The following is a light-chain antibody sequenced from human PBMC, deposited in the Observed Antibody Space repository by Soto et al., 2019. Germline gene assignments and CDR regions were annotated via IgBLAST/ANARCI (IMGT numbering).Light chain of an antibody. Sequence: IKMTQSPSSLSASVGDRVTITCRASQSISTYLNWYQQKPGKDPKLLIYAASTLQRGVPSRFSGSGSGTDFTLTISSLQPEDFATYYCQQSYSTPCTFGPGTKVDLK. J-gene: IGKJ3*01. CDR1: QSISTY. V-gene: IGKV1-39*01. CDR2: AAS. CDR3: QQSYSTPCT.